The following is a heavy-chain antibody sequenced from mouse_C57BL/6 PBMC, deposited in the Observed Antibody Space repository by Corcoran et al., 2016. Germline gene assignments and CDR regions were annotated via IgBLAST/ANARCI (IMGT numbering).Heavy chain of an antibody. CDR3: ARGNYKFAY. V-gene: IGHV9-3*01. Sequence: QIQLVQSGPELKKPGETVKISCKASGYTFTTYGMSWVKQAPGKGLKWMGWINTYSGVPTYADDFKGRFAFSLATSASTAYLQINNLKNEDTATYFGARGNYKFAYWGQGTLVTVSA. J-gene: IGHJ3*01. CDR2: INTYSGVP. D-gene: IGHD2-1*01. CDR1: GYTFTTYG.